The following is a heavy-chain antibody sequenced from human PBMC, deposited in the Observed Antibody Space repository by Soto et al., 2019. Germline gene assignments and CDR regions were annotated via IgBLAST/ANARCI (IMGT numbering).Heavy chain of an antibody. CDR3: ARRVGATTGYYYGMDV. CDR2: IYYSGST. Sequence: LSLTCTVSGGSISSSSYYWGWIRQPPGKGLEWIGSIYYSGSTYYNPSLKSRVTISVDTSKNQFSLKLSSVTAADTAVYYCARRVGATTGYYYGMDVWGQGT. CDR1: GGSISSSSYY. V-gene: IGHV4-39*01. J-gene: IGHJ6*02. D-gene: IGHD1-26*01.